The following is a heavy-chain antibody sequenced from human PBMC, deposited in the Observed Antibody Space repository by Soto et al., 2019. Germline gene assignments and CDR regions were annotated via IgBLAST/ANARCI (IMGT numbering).Heavy chain of an antibody. D-gene: IGHD6-19*01. CDR1: GGSISSYY. V-gene: IGHV4-59*01. J-gene: IGHJ6*02. CDR2: IYYTGST. Sequence: SETLSLTCTVPGGSISSYYWSWIRQSPGKGLEWIGCIYYTGSTNYNPSLKSRVTISVDMFKNQFSLSLRSVTAADTAVYYCARDQNRGLPYCSGWNPVVLYGMAFWGQGTTVTVSS. CDR3: ARDQNRGLPYCSGWNPVVLYGMAF.